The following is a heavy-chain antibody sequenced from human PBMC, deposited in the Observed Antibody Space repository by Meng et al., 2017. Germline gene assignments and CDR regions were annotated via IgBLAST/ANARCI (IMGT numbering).Heavy chain of an antibody. Sequence: GESLKISCAASGFTFSSYEMNWVRQAPGKGLEWVSYISSSGSTIYYADSVKGRFTISRDNAKNSLYLQMNSLRAEDTAVYHCTTLADSGYFIHWGRGTLVTVSS. J-gene: IGHJ4*02. V-gene: IGHV3-48*03. CDR1: GFTFSSYE. D-gene: IGHD3-22*01. CDR3: TTLADSGYFIH. CDR2: ISSSGSTI.